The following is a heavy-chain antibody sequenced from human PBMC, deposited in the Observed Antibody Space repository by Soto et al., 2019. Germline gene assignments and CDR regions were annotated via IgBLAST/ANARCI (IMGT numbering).Heavy chain of an antibody. D-gene: IGHD3-16*02. V-gene: IGHV3-23*01. CDR3: ARAPSEYIWGSYLRYFEY. J-gene: IGHJ4*02. Sequence: EVELLESGGAFIQPGGSLRLSCAASGFPFSNYAMAWVRQASGKGPEWVSGISGNSGHAFYADSVKGRFTSSRDNSRNTLYLQMESLRAEDTATYYCARAPSEYIWGSYLRYFEYWGQGTLVAVSS. CDR2: ISGNSGHA. CDR1: GFPFSNYA.